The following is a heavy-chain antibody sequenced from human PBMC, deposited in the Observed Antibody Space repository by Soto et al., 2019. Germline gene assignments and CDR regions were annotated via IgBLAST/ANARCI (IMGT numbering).Heavy chain of an antibody. J-gene: IGHJ6*02. CDR2: ISGLNGDT. V-gene: IGHV1-18*01. Sequence: QVQLVQSGAEVKQPGASVKVSCKASGYSFRNYGFIWVRQVPGQGLEWMGWISGLNGDTNYARSLQGRATMMTDTSTATVYMELRNLRSDDTAVYYCARAESYTTSWYAMDVWGQGTAVTV. CDR1: GYSFRNYG. D-gene: IGHD2-2*02. CDR3: ARAESYTTSWYAMDV.